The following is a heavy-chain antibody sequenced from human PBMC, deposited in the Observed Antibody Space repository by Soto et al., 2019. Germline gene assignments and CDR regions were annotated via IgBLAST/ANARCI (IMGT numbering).Heavy chain of an antibody. Sequence: GGSLRLSCAASGFTFSSYGMHWVRQAPGKGLEWVAVIWYDGSNKYYADSAKGRFTISRDNSKNTLYLQMNSLRAEDTAVYYCARDSRPPLPQGYSYYYGMDVWGQGTTVTVSS. CDR3: ARDSRPPLPQGYSYYYGMDV. CDR2: IWYDGSNK. V-gene: IGHV3-33*01. CDR1: GFTFSSYG. J-gene: IGHJ6*02. D-gene: IGHD3-22*01.